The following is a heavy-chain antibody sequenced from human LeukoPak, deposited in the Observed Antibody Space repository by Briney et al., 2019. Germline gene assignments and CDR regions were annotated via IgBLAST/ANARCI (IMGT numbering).Heavy chain of an antibody. Sequence: ASVKVSCKASGYTFTSCGISWVRQAPGQGLEWMGWISAYNGNTNYAQKLQGRVTMTTDTSTSTAYMELRSLRSDDTAVYYCARAPYYYDSSGLIDYWGQGTLVTVSS. CDR1: GYTFTSCG. J-gene: IGHJ4*02. CDR2: ISAYNGNT. CDR3: ARAPYYYDSSGLIDY. V-gene: IGHV1-18*01. D-gene: IGHD3-22*01.